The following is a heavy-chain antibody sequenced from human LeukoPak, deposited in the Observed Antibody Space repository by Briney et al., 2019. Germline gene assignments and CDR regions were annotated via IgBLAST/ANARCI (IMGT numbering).Heavy chain of an antibody. J-gene: IGHJ4*02. V-gene: IGHV3-21*01. CDR1: GFTFSSYS. CDR2: ISSSSSYI. D-gene: IGHD3-9*01. CDR3: ARIFDWDPGVDY. Sequence: PGGSLRLSCAASGFTFSSYSMNWVRQAPGKGLEWVSSISSSSSYIYYADSVKGRFTISRDKAKNSLYLQMNSLRAEDTAVYYCARIFDWDPGVDYWGQGTLVTVSS.